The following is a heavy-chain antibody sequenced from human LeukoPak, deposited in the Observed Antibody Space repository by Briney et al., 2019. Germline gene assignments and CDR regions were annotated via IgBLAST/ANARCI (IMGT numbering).Heavy chain of an antibody. CDR1: GGSFSGYY. CDR3: AREYYDFWSRCRYFDY. CDR2: INHSGST. D-gene: IGHD3-3*01. Sequence: SETLSLTCAVYGGSFSGYYWSWIRQPPGKGLEWIGEINHSGSTNYNPSLKSRVTISVDTSKNQFSLKLSSVTAADTAVYYCAREYYDFWSRCRYFDYWGQGTLVTVSS. J-gene: IGHJ4*02. V-gene: IGHV4-34*01.